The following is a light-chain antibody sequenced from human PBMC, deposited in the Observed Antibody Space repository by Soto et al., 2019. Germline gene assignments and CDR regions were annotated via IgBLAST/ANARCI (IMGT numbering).Light chain of an antibody. CDR1: QSVASN. J-gene: IGKJ2*01. Sequence: EIVMTQSPASLSVSPGDGATLSCRASQSVASNVAWYQQKPGQGPRLLIHGASTRAVGVPARFSGSRAGTDFTLTINSLQSEDFAVYYCPQYHNWPPQYTFGQGTKLQIK. CDR3: PQYHNWPPQYT. V-gene: IGKV3-15*01. CDR2: GAS.